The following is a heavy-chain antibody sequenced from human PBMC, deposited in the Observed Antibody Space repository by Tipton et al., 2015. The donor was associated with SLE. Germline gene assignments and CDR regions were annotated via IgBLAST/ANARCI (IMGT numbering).Heavy chain of an antibody. D-gene: IGHD6-6*01. CDR1: GGSFSGYY. CDR2: INHSGST. J-gene: IGHJ6*03. CDR3: ARGEYSSSPYYYYMDV. V-gene: IGHV4-34*01. Sequence: TLSLTCAVYGGSFSGYYWSWIRQSPGKGLEWIGEINHSGSTNYNPSLKSRVTISVDTSKKQFSLKVSSVTAADTAVYYCARGEYSSSPYYYYMDVWGKGTTVTVSS.